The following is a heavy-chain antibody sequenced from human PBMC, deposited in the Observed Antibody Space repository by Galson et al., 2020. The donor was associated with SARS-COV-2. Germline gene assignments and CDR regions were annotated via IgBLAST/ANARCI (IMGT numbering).Heavy chain of an antibody. V-gene: IGHV3-49*03. J-gene: IGHJ6*03. Sequence: GGSLRLSCTASGFTFGDYAMSWFRQAPGKGLEWVGFIRSKAYGGTTEYAASVKGRFTISRDDSKSIAYLQMNSLKTEDTAVYYCSRYDFWSGYYMDVWGKGTTVTVSS. CDR2: IRSKAYGGTT. D-gene: IGHD3-3*01. CDR1: GFTFGDYA. CDR3: SRYDFWSGYYMDV.